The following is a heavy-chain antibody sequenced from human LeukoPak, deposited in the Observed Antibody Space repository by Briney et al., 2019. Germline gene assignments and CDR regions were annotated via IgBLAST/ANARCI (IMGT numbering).Heavy chain of an antibody. CDR2: MNPNSGNT. D-gene: IGHD6-13*01. CDR3: ARGQDSSSWYRWFDP. J-gene: IGHJ5*02. CDR1: GYTFTSYD. Sequence: ASVKVSCKASGYTFTSYDINWVRQATGQGLEWMGWMNPNSGNTGYAQKFQGRVTMTRNTSISTAYMELSSLTSEDTAVYYCARGQDSSSWYRWFDPWGQGTLVTVSS. V-gene: IGHV1-8*01.